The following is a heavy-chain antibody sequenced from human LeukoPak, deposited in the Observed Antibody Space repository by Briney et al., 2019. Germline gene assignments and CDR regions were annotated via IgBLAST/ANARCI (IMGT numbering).Heavy chain of an antibody. V-gene: IGHV3-7*01. J-gene: IGHJ6*03. CDR3: ARSGSWYYYMDV. CDR2: IKQDGSEK. CDR1: GFTFSSYG. Sequence: GGSLRLSCAASGFTFSSYGLSWVRQAPGKGLGWVADIKQDGSEKYYVDSVKGRFTISRDNAKNSLYLQMNSLRAEDTAVYYCARSGSWYYYMDVWGKGTTVTVSS. D-gene: IGHD2-2*03.